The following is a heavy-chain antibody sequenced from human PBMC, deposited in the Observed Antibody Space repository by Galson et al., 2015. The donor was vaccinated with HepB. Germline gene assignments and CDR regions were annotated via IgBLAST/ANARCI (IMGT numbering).Heavy chain of an antibody. CDR3: ARRNYVLGIDY. D-gene: IGHD3-16*01. V-gene: IGHV3-33*01. CDR1: GFTFSSYG. CDR2: IWCDGSNK. J-gene: IGHJ4*02. Sequence: SLRLSCAASGFTFSSYGMHWVRQAPGKGLEWVAVIWCDGSNKYYADSVKGRFTISRDNSKNTLYLQMNSLRAEDTAVYYCARRNYVLGIDYWGQGTLVTVSS.